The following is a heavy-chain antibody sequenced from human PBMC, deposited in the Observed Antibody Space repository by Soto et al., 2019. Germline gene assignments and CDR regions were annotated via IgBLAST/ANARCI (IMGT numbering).Heavy chain of an antibody. CDR3: ARGLGLYYFDY. J-gene: IGHJ4*02. V-gene: IGHV1-3*01. Sequence: HQATGQRLEWMGWINAGNGNTKYSQKFQGRVTITRDTSASTAYMELSSLRSEDTAVYYCARGLGLYYFDYWGQGTLVTVSS. D-gene: IGHD1-26*01. CDR2: INAGNGNT.